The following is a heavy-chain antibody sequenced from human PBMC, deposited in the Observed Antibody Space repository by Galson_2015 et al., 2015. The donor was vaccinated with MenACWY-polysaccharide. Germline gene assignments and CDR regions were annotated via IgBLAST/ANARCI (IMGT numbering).Heavy chain of an antibody. CDR1: GYSFSSNW. J-gene: IGHJ4*02. CDR3: ARQSRAGLCGGNTRPNFDN. CDR2: IYAGDSDA. D-gene: IGHD4-23*01. Sequence: QSGAEVKNPGESLKISCKGSGYSFSSNWIGWVRQMPGKGLEWMGIIYAGDSDARYSPSFQGQVSISVDKSISTAYLQWSSLKASDTAMYYCARQSRAGLCGGNTRPNFDNWGQGTLVTVSS. V-gene: IGHV5-51*01.